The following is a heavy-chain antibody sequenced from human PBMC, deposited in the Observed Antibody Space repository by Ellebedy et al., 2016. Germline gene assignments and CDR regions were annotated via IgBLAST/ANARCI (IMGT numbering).Heavy chain of an antibody. V-gene: IGHV3-23*01. D-gene: IGHD5-18*01. CDR1: GFTFSVYD. J-gene: IGHJ4*02. Sequence: GGSLRLSXAASGFTFSVYDMAWVRQSPGKGLQWVAKISSHGGTTHYSDSVRGRFTISRDNSKNTLYLQMNSLRAEDTAVYYCAKRDGGYSYGYHFDYWGQGTLVTVSS. CDR2: ISSHGGTT. CDR3: AKRDGGYSYGYHFDY.